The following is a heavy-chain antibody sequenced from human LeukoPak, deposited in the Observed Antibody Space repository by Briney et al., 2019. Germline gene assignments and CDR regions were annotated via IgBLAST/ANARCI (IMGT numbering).Heavy chain of an antibody. J-gene: IGHJ4*02. CDR2: ISNSGSAM. Sequence: GGSLRLSCAASGFTFNIYEMNWVRQAPGKGLEWISYISNSGSAMSYADSVKGRFTISRDNTKNSLYLQMNSLRTEDTAVYYCARIARHLAAANDHWGQGTVVTVSS. D-gene: IGHD6-13*01. V-gene: IGHV3-48*03. CDR3: ARIARHLAAANDH. CDR1: GFTFNIYE.